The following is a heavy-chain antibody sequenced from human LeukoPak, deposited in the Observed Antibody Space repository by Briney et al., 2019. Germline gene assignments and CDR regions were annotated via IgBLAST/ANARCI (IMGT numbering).Heavy chain of an antibody. CDR3: ASPDFTFGGVIGDFDY. Sequence: GGSLRLSCAASGFTFSSYAMSWVRQVPGKGLEWVSVISGSGDNTYYADSVKGRFTISRDNSKNMLYLQMNSLRAEDTAVYYCASPDFTFGGVIGDFDYWGQGTLVTVSS. D-gene: IGHD3-16*02. CDR2: ISGSGDNT. V-gene: IGHV3-23*01. CDR1: GFTFSSYA. J-gene: IGHJ4*02.